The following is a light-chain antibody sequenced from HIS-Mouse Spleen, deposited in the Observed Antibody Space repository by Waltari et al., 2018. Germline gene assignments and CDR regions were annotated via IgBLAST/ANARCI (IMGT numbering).Light chain of an antibody. Sequence: QSVLTQPPSASGTPGQRVTISCSGSSSNIGSNYVYWYQQLPGTAPKLRIYRNNPRPAGVPARFSGSKSGTSASLAISGLRSEDEADYYCAAWDDSLSGPVFGGGTKLTVL. V-gene: IGLV1-47*01. J-gene: IGLJ3*02. CDR1: SSNIGSNY. CDR2: RNN. CDR3: AAWDDSLSGPV.